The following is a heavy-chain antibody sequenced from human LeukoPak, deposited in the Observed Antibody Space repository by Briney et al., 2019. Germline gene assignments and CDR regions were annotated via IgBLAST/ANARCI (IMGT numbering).Heavy chain of an antibody. J-gene: IGHJ4*02. CDR3: AKNDGNIWQPHS. V-gene: IGHV3-64D*06. CDR1: GFTFSNFV. CDR2: ISTDGSQ. Sequence: GGSLRLSCSTSGFTFSNFVMQWVRQTPGRGLEYVSVISTDGSQYYPDSVKGRFAIFRDNSKNTLYLQMNSLRPEDTAIYYCAKNDGNIWQPHSWGQGTLVTVSS.